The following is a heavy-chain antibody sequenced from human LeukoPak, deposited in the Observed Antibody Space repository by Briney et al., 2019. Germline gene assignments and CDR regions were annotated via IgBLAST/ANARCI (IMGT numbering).Heavy chain of an antibody. CDR1: GYTFTSYG. CDR2: ISAYNGNT. V-gene: IGHV1-18*01. Sequence: GASVKVSCKASGYTFTSYGISWVRQAPGQGLEWMGWISAYNGNTNYAQKLQGRVTMTTDTSTSTAYTELRSLRSDDTAVYYCAREGHYYDSSGYYFGYFDYWGQGTLVTVSS. J-gene: IGHJ4*02. D-gene: IGHD3-22*01. CDR3: AREGHYYDSSGYYFGYFDY.